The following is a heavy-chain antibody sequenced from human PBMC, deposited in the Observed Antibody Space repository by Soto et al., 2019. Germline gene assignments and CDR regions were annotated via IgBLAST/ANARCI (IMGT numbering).Heavy chain of an antibody. CDR2: IYYRGGT. CDR3: ARFAKEENPKLESWYAFDF. V-gene: IGHV4-31*03. D-gene: IGHD6-13*01. Sequence: VQLQESGPGLVKPSQTLSLTCTVSGGSIRSGGYFWSWVRQQPGKGLEWIGHIYYRGGTSYNPSLESRVAMSVDTSKNEFTLKVNSVTAAYTAIYYCARFAKEENPKLESWYAFDFWGRGTLVTVSS. CDR1: GGSIRSGGYF. J-gene: IGHJ4*02.